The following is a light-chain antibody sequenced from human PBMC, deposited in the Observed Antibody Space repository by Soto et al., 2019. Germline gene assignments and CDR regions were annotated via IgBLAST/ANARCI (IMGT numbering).Light chain of an antibody. V-gene: IGLV3-21*01. CDR3: QVWESTSDHVV. CDR1: NIGRKG. Sequence: SYELTQPPSVSVAPGKTATMTCGGNNIGRKGVHWYQQKPGQAPVLVIYYDSDRPSGIPERFSGSNSGNTATLTIGGVEAGDEADYYCQVWESTSDHVVFGGWTNLTVL. CDR2: YDS. J-gene: IGLJ2*01.